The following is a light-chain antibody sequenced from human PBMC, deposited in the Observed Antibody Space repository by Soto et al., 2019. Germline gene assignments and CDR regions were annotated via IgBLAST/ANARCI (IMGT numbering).Light chain of an antibody. Sequence: EIVLTQSPGTLSVSPGDTATLSCRASQRVSSNLAWYQQKPGQAPRLLISGASTGATGLPSRFSGSGSGTDFTLTINSLQSEDVAVYYCQQYHHWPVTFGGGTKV. CDR2: GAS. CDR1: QRVSSN. CDR3: QQYHHWPVT. V-gene: IGKV3-15*01. J-gene: IGKJ4*01.